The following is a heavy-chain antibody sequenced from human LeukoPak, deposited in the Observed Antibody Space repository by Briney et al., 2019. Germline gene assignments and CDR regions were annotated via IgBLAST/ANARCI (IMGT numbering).Heavy chain of an antibody. CDR2: ISAYNGNT. D-gene: IGHD1-1*01. Sequence: ASVKVSCKASGYTFTSYGISWVRQAPGQGLEWMGWISAYNGNTNYTQKLQGRVTMTTDTSTSTAYMELRSLRSDDTAVYYCARSNWNGIRDYFDYWGQGTLVTVSS. V-gene: IGHV1-18*01. CDR1: GYTFTSYG. CDR3: ARSNWNGIRDYFDY. J-gene: IGHJ4*02.